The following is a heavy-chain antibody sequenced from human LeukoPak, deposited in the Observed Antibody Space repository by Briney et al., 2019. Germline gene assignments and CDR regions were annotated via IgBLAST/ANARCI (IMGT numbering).Heavy chain of an antibody. CDR3: AGLYNWNHQDYDAMDV. Sequence: GASVKVSCKASGYTFTGYYMHWVRQAPGQGLEWMGWINPNSGGTNYAQKFQGRVTMTRDTSISTAYMELSRLRSDDTAVYYCAGLYNWNHQDYDAMDVWGQGTTVTVSS. J-gene: IGHJ6*02. V-gene: IGHV1-2*02. CDR2: INPNSGGT. D-gene: IGHD1-20*01. CDR1: GYTFTGYY.